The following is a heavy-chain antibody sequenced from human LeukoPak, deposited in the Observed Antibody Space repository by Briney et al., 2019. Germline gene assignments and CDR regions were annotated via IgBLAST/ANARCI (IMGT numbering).Heavy chain of an antibody. Sequence: QPGGSLRLSCAASGFTFSSYAMHWVRQAPGKGLEWVAVISYDGSNKYYADSVKGRFTISRDNSKNTLYLQMNSLRAEDTAVYYCAKDEGRPEYWGQGTLVTVSS. V-gene: IGHV3-30-3*01. CDR1: GFTFSSYA. J-gene: IGHJ4*02. CDR2: ISYDGSNK. CDR3: AKDEGRPEY.